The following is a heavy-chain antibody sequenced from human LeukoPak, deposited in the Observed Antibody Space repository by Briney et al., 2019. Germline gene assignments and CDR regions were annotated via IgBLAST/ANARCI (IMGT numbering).Heavy chain of an antibody. V-gene: IGHV1-18*01. CDR1: GYTFTSYG. D-gene: IGHD3-3*01. CDR2: ISGYNGNT. Sequence: GASVKVSCKASGYTFTSYGIAWVRQAPGQGLEWMGWISGYNGNTNYAQKVQGRVTMTTDTSTGTAFMELSRLRSDDTAVHYCARGEYYDFWSGYSIWGQGTLVTVSS. J-gene: IGHJ4*02. CDR3: ARGEYYDFWSGYSI.